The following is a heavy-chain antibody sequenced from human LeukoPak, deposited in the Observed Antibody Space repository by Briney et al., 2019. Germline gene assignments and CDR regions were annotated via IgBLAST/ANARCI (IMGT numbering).Heavy chain of an antibody. Sequence: SETLSLTCAVYGGSITGYYWSWIRQTPGRGLEWVGEIHYTGATSYNPSLKSRATISTDTSKNQFSLRLSSVTAADTAVYYCARGNILTGYCFDFWGQGALVTVSP. CDR1: GGSITGYY. V-gene: IGHV4-34*01. J-gene: IGHJ4*02. D-gene: IGHD3-9*01. CDR3: ARGNILTGYCFDF. CDR2: IHYTGAT.